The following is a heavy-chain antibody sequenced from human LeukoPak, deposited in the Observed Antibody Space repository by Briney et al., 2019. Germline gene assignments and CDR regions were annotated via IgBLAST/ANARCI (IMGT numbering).Heavy chain of an antibody. J-gene: IGHJ3*02. CDR3: ASLLEGAKGEEAFDI. V-gene: IGHV4-61*02. Sequence: SETLSLTCSVSGGSISSASHYWSWIRQPAGKGLEWIGRIYSGGSTNYNPSLKSRVTISRDTSKNQFSLNLSSVTAADTAVYYCASLLEGAKGEEAFDIWGQGTMVTVSS. D-gene: IGHD1-26*01. CDR2: IYSGGST. CDR1: GGSISSASHY.